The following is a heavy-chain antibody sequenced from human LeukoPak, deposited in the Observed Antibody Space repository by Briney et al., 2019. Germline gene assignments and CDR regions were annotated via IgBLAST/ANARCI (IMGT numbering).Heavy chain of an antibody. CDR2: INWNGGST. V-gene: IGHV3-20*04. Sequence: GGSLRLPCAASGFTFDDYGMSWVRQAPGKGLEWVSGINWNGGSTGYADSVKGRFTISRDNAKNSPYLQMNSLRAEDTALYYCATTPRVLVAGTDDAFDIWGQGTMVTVSS. D-gene: IGHD6-19*01. J-gene: IGHJ3*02. CDR1: GFTFDDYG. CDR3: ATTPRVLVAGTDDAFDI.